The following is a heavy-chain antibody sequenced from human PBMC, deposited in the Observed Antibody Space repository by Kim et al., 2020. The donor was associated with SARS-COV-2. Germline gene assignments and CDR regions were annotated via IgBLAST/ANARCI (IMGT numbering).Heavy chain of an antibody. V-gene: IGHV1-69*01. CDR3: NLSGDYAGDAFDI. D-gene: IGHD4-17*01. J-gene: IGHJ3*02. Sequence: CARKFQGRVTITADESTSTAYMELSSLRSEDTAVYYCNLSGDYAGDAFDIWGQGTMVTVSS.